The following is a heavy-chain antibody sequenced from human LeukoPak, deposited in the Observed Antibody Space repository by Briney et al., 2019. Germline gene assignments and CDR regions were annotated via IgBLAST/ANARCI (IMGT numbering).Heavy chain of an antibody. Sequence: PGGSLRLSCAASGFTFDDYAMHWVRQAPGKGLEWVSGISWNSGSVGYADSVKGRFTISRDNAKNSLYLQMNSLRAEDTALYYCAKGFITGDQYCFDYWGQGTLVTVSS. CDR3: AKGFITGDQYCFDY. CDR2: ISWNSGSV. CDR1: GFTFDDYA. D-gene: IGHD3-16*01. V-gene: IGHV3-9*01. J-gene: IGHJ4*02.